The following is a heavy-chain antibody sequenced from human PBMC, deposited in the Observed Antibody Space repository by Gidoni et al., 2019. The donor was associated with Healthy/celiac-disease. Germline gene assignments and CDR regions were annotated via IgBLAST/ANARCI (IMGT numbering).Heavy chain of an antibody. CDR3: ARDWAYSSGWYAFDI. D-gene: IGHD6-19*01. CDR2: IIPIFGTA. CDR1: GGPFSSYA. J-gene: IGHJ3*02. Sequence: QVQLVQSGAEVKKPGSSVKFSCKDSGGPFSSYAISWVRQAPGQGLEWMGGIIPIFGTANYAQKFQGRVTITADESTSTAYMELSSLRSEDTAVYYCARDWAYSSGWYAFDIWGQGTMVTVSS. V-gene: IGHV1-69*01.